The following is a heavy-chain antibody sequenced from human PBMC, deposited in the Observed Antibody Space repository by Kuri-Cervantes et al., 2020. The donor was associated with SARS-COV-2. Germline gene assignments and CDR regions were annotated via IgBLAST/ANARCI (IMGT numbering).Heavy chain of an antibody. CDR3: ARGFELDY. CDR1: GFTLSHNW. Sequence: GESLKISCAASGFTLSHNWMSWVRQAPGKGLEWVANIKQDGSEKYYVDSVKGRFAISRDNPKNSLYLQLNSLRAEDTAMYYCARGFELDYWGQGTLVTDSS. D-gene: IGHD5-12*01. V-gene: IGHV3-7*03. CDR2: IKQDGSEK. J-gene: IGHJ4*02.